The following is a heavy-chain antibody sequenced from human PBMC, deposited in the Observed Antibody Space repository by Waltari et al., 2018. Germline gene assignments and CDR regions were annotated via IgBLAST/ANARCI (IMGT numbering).Heavy chain of an antibody. V-gene: IGHV4-4*02. CDR2: IYHSGST. D-gene: IGHD2-8*02. J-gene: IGHJ4*02. Sequence: QVQLQESGPGLVKPSGTLSLTCAVSGGSISSSNWWSWVRQPPGKGLEWIGSIYHSGSTYYNPSLKSRVTISVDTSKNQFSLKLSSVTAADTAVYYCARAEVVYATLFDYWGQGTLVTVSS. CDR1: GGSISSSNW. CDR3: ARAEVVYATLFDY.